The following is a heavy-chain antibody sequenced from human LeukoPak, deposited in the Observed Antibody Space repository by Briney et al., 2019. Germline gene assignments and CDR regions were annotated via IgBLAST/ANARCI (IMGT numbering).Heavy chain of an antibody. J-gene: IGHJ4*02. D-gene: IGHD3-22*01. Sequence: SETLSLTCAVYGGSSSGYYWSWIRQPPGKGLEWIGEINHSGSTNYNPSPKSRVTISVDTSKNQFSLKLSSVTAADTAVYYCARTHYYDSSGYYVDYWGQGTLVTVSS. V-gene: IGHV4-34*01. CDR1: GGSSSGYY. CDR2: INHSGST. CDR3: ARTHYYDSSGYYVDY.